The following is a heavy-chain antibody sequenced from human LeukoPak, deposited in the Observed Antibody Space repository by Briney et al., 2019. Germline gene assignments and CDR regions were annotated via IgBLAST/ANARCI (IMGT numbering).Heavy chain of an antibody. CDR3: AKASDSSGYQLFDY. Sequence: AGGSLRLSCAASGFSFSSYAMGWVRLAPGKGLKCVSAISGSGGNTYYADSVKGRFTISRDNSRNTLYLQMNSLRAEDTAVYYCAKASDSSGYQLFDYWGQGTLVPVSS. V-gene: IGHV3-23*01. CDR1: GFSFSSYA. CDR2: ISGSGGNT. D-gene: IGHD3-22*01. J-gene: IGHJ4*02.